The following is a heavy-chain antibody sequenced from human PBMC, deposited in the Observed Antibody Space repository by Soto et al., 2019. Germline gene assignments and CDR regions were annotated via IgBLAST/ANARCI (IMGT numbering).Heavy chain of an antibody. CDR1: GYTLTELS. D-gene: IGHD1-26*01. V-gene: IGHV1-24*01. J-gene: IGHJ4*02. Sequence: ASVKVSCKVSGYTLTELSMHWVRQAPGKGLEWMGGFDPEDGETIYAQKFQGRVTMTEDTSTDTAYMELSSLRSEDTAVYYCATLKVMRWELENDYWGQGTLVTVSS. CDR3: ATLKVMRWELENDY. CDR2: FDPEDGET.